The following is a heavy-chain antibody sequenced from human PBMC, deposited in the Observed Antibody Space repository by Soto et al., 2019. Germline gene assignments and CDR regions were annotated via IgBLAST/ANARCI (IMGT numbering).Heavy chain of an antibody. CDR3: ARKLSSDATGYDYFHY. Sequence: GGSLRLSCVGSGFTFSDSDMTLVRQAPGKGLEWVSSISSRGSPVFYGQSFKGRFTISRDNTKNSLYLQMNNLRVEDTSMYYCARKLSSDATGYDYFHYWSQGTLVTVSS. CDR1: GFTFSDSD. CDR2: ISSRGSPV. J-gene: IGHJ4*02. D-gene: IGHD5-12*01. V-gene: IGHV3-21*01.